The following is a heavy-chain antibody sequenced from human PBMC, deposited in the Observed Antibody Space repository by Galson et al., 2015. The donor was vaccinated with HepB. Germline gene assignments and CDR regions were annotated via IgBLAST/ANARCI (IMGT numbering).Heavy chain of an antibody. V-gene: IGHV3-20*01. D-gene: IGHD4-17*01. CDR1: GFTFDDYG. CDR2: INWNGGST. Sequence: SLRLSCAASGFTFDDYGMSWVRQAPGKGLEWVSGINWNGGSTGYADSVKGRFTISRDNAKNSLYLQMNSLRAEDTALYHCARSGTYGDHLNDAFDIWGQGTMVTVSS. CDR3: ARSGTYGDHLNDAFDI. J-gene: IGHJ3*02.